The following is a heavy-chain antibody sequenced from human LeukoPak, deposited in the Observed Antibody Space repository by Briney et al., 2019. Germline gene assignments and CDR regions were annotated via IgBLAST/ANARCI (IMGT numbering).Heavy chain of an antibody. CDR1: GYSFTSHY. V-gene: IGHV1-46*01. D-gene: IGHD3-22*01. Sequence: ASAKVSCKASGYSFTSHYMHWVRQAPGQGLEWMGLISPSGSSTLYAQKFQGRVTMTRDMSTSTVYMELSSLRSEDTAVYYCASSVVVDDAFDIWGQGTMVTVSS. CDR2: ISPSGSST. CDR3: ASSVVVDDAFDI. J-gene: IGHJ3*02.